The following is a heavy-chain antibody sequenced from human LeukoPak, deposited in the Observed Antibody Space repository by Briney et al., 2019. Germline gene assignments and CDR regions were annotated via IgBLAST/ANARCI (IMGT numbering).Heavy chain of an antibody. CDR1: GYTLTELS. D-gene: IGHD3-22*01. CDR3: ARDFSSGYFDAFDI. J-gene: IGHJ3*02. CDR2: IYSGGST. V-gene: IGHV3-53*01. Sequence: RVSCKVSGYTLTELSMHWVRQAPGKGLEWVSVIYSGGSTYYADSVKGRFTISRDNSKNTLYLQMNSLRAEDTAVYYCARDFSSGYFDAFDIWGQGTMVTVSS.